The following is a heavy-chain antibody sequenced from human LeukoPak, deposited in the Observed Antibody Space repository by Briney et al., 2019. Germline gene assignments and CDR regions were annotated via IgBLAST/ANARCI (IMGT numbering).Heavy chain of an antibody. CDR2: ISYDGSNK. CDR1: GFTFSSYA. CDR3: ARGTLLWFGELPHIASYYYYYGMDV. J-gene: IGHJ6*02. D-gene: IGHD3-10*01. V-gene: IGHV3-30*04. Sequence: PGGSLRLSCAASGFTFSSYAMHWVRQAPGKGLEWVAVISYDGSNKYYADSVKGRFTISRDNSKSTLYLQMNSLRAEDTAVYYCARGTLLWFGELPHIASYYYYYGMDVWGQGTTVTVSS.